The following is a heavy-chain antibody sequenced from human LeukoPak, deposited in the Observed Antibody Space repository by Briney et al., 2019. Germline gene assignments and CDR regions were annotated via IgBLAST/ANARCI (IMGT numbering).Heavy chain of an antibody. Sequence: GGSLRLSCAASGFTFSSYWMSWVRQAPGKGLEWVANIKQDGSEKYYVDSVKGRFTISRDNAKNSLYLQMNSLRAEDTAVYYCARNGYGDLHKAFDIWGQGTMVTVSS. V-gene: IGHV3-7*01. CDR1: GFTFSSYW. D-gene: IGHD4-17*01. CDR3: ARNGYGDLHKAFDI. CDR2: IKQDGSEK. J-gene: IGHJ3*02.